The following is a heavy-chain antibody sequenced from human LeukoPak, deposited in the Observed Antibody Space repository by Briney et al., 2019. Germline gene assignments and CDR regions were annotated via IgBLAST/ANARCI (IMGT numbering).Heavy chain of an antibody. CDR1: GFTFSTYW. V-gene: IGHV3-74*01. Sequence: GGSLRLSCAASGFTFSTYWMHWVRQAPGKGLVWVSRIKSDGSSTNYADSVKGRFTISRDNAKNTLYLQMNSLRAEDTAVYYCGRDSGSYYFDYWGQGTLVTVSS. CDR3: GRDSGSYYFDY. D-gene: IGHD1-26*01. CDR2: IKSDGSST. J-gene: IGHJ4*02.